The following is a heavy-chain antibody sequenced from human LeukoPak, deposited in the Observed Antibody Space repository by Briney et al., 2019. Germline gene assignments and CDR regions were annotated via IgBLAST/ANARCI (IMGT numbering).Heavy chain of an antibody. CDR2: IYSGGNT. Sequence: GGSLRLSCAASGFTVSSNYMSWVRQAPGKGLKWVSVIYSGGNTYYADSVKGRLTISRDNSKNTLYLQMNSLRAEDTAVYYCASGTSIVGALDYWGQGTLVTVSS. CDR3: ASGTSIVGALDY. J-gene: IGHJ4*02. D-gene: IGHD1-26*01. V-gene: IGHV3-53*01. CDR1: GFTVSSNY.